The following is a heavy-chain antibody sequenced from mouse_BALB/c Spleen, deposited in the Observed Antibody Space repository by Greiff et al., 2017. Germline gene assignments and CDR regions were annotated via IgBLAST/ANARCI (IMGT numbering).Heavy chain of an antibody. CDR2: IYPGDGDT. Sequence: QVQLQQSGAELARPGASVKLSCKASGYTFTSYWMQWVKQRPGQGLEWIGAIYPGDGDTRYTQKFKGKATLTADKSSSTAYMQLSSLASEDSAVYYCARTSFNWTFIDDWGQGTTLTVSS. CDR1: GYTFTSYW. V-gene: IGHV1-87*01. CDR3: ARTSFNWTFIDD. D-gene: IGHD4-1*02. J-gene: IGHJ2*01.